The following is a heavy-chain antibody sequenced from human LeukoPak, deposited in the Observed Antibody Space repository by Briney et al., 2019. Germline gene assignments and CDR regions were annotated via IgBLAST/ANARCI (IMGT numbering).Heavy chain of an antibody. Sequence: PSETLSLTCTVSGGSISSSYSYWGWIRQPPGKGLEWIGNIYYSGSTYYNPSLKSRVTISVDTSKNHFSLKLNSVTAADTAVYFCARSSLGPMVYFDYWGLGILVTVSS. CDR1: GGSISSSYSY. J-gene: IGHJ4*02. CDR2: IYYSGST. CDR3: ARSSLGPMVYFDY. V-gene: IGHV4-39*07. D-gene: IGHD4/OR15-4a*01.